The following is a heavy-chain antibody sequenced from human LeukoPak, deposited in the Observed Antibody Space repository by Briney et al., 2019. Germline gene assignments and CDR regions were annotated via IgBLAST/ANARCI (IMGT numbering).Heavy chain of an antibody. Sequence: GGSLRLSCAASRFTFSIYWMSWVRQAPGRGLEWVANIKLDGSEKYYVDYVKGRFTISRDNAKNSLFLQMNSLRAEDTAVYYCARGYDSGLDYWGQGTLVTVSS. CDR1: RFTFSIYW. D-gene: IGHD6-19*01. CDR2: IKLDGSEK. CDR3: ARGYDSGLDY. J-gene: IGHJ4*02. V-gene: IGHV3-7*01.